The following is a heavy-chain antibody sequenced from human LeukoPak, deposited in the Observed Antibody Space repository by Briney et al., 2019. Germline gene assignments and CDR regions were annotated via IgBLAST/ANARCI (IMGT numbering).Heavy chain of an antibody. D-gene: IGHD5-18*01. V-gene: IGHV3-53*01. CDR2: IYSGDIT. Sequence: GGSLRLSCAASGFSVSNNYMSWVRQAPGKGLEWVSVIYSGDITYYTDSVKGRFTISRDNSKNALYLQMNSLRAEDTAVYYCARGSGYSYGFPDYWGQGTLVTVSS. CDR1: GFSVSNNY. CDR3: ARGSGYSYGFPDY. J-gene: IGHJ4*02.